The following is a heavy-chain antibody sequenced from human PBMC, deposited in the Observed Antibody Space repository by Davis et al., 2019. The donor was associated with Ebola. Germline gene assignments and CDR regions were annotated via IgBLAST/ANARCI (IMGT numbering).Heavy chain of an antibody. V-gene: IGHV5-51*01. CDR1: GYSFSNFW. CDR3: ALDHSAYEFWVY. CDR2: IYPGDSDT. J-gene: IGHJ4*02. D-gene: IGHD3-3*01. Sequence: GESLKISCKGSGYSFSNFWIGWVRQMPGKGLEWMGIIYPGDSDTRYSPSFQGQVTISADKSITTAYLQWRSLKASDTAMYYCALDHSAYEFWVYWGQGTLVTVSS.